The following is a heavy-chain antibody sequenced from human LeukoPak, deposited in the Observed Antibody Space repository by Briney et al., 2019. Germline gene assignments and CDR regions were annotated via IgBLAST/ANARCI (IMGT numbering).Heavy chain of an antibody. CDR2: INPSGGGT. D-gene: IGHD3-22*01. Sequence: ASVKVSCKASGYSLTTYYMHWVRQAPGQGLEWMAIINPSGGGTIYAQKFQGRVTMTEDTSTDTAYMELSSLRSEDTAVYYCATPKDYYDSSGYYYYWGQGTLVTVSS. J-gene: IGHJ4*02. CDR3: ATPKDYYDSSGYYYY. V-gene: IGHV1-46*01. CDR1: GYSLTTYY.